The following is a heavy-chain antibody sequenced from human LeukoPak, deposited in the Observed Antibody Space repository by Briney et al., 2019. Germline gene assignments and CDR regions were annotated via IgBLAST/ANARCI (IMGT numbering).Heavy chain of an antibody. CDR1: GGSISTYY. V-gene: IGHV4-59*01. J-gene: IGHJ3*02. CDR2: IYYSGST. CDR3: ARSTPEGQYYDILTGYSYDAFDI. D-gene: IGHD3-9*01. Sequence: PSETLSLTCTVSGGSISTYYWSWIRQPPGKGLEWIGYIYYSGSTNYNPSLKSRVTISVDTSKNQFSLKLSSVTAADTAVYYCARSTPEGQYYDILTGYSYDAFDIWGQGTMVTVSS.